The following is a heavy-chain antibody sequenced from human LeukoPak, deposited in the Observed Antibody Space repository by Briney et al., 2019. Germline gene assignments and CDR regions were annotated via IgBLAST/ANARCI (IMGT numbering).Heavy chain of an antibody. Sequence: GGSLRLSCAASGFTFSSYEMYWVRQAPGTGLEWVSYISSSGRTIYYADSVKGRFTISRDNSKNTLYLQMNSLRAEDTAVYYCARVRDSYNYEYYCDYWGQGTLVTVSS. CDR1: GFTFSSYE. V-gene: IGHV3-48*03. CDR3: ARVRDSYNYEYYCDY. J-gene: IGHJ4*02. CDR2: ISSSGRTI. D-gene: IGHD5-24*01.